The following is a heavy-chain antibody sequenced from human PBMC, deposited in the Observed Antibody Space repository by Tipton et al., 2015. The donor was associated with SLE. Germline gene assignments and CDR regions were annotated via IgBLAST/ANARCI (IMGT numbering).Heavy chain of an antibody. CDR1: GGSISSGDYY. J-gene: IGHJ5*01. CDR3: ARGTPFMEWERNWFDP. CDR2: IYFRGPT. D-gene: IGHD3-3*01. Sequence: TLSLTCTVSGGSISSGDYYWTWIRQPAGKGLEWIGRIYFRGPTNYNPSLKSRVTISLDTSKNQFSLKLSSVTAADTAVYYCARGTPFMEWERNWFDPWGQGTQVTVSS. V-gene: IGHV4-61*02.